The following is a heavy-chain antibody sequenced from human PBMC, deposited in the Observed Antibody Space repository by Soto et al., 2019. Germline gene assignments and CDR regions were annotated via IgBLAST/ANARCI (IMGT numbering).Heavy chain of an antibody. D-gene: IGHD6-19*01. CDR1: GYTFTSYA. Sequence: ASVKVSCKASGYTFTSYAMHWVRQAPGQRLEWMGWINAGNGNTKYSQKFQGRVTITRDTSASTAYMELSNMRSEDTAVYYCASTSYSSGWYGFDYWGQGTLVTVSS. CDR2: INAGNGNT. CDR3: ASTSYSSGWYGFDY. J-gene: IGHJ4*02. V-gene: IGHV1-3*01.